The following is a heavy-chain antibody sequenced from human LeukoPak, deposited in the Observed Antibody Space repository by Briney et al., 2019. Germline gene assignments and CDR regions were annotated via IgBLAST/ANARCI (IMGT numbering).Heavy chain of an antibody. J-gene: IGHJ5*02. CDR1: GFTFSSYS. Sequence: PGGSLRLSCAASGFTFSSYSMNWVRQPPGKGLDWIGEINHSGSTNYNPSLKSRVTISVDTSKNQFSLKLSSVTAADTAVYYCARGRAAGTTTPRRYNWFDPWGQGTLVTVSS. V-gene: IGHV4-34*01. D-gene: IGHD6-13*01. CDR2: INHSGST. CDR3: ARGRAAGTTTPRRYNWFDP.